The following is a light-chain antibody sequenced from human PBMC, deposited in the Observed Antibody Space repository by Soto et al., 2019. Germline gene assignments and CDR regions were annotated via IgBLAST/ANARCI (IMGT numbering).Light chain of an antibody. CDR1: QSVSSY. CDR2: DAS. J-gene: IGKJ1*01. CDR3: QQFHYWWT. V-gene: IGKV3-15*01. Sequence: IVLTQSPATLSLSPGERATLSCRASQSVSSYLAWYQQKPGQVPRLLIYDASTRATGIPARFSGSGSGTEFTLTISSLQSEDFAFYYCQQFHYWWTFGQGTKVDTK.